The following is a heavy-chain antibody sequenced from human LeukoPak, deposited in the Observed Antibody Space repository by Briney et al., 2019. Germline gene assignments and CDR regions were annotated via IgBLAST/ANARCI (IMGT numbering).Heavy chain of an antibody. V-gene: IGHV3-30*02. D-gene: IGHD2-15*01. Sequence: PGGSLRLSCAASGFTFSSYGMHWVRQAPGKGLEWVAFIRYDGSNKYYADSVKGRFTISRDNSKNTLYLQMNSLRAEDTAVYYCAKDGGAIVSYPNWFDPWGQGTLVTVSS. CDR2: IRYDGSNK. J-gene: IGHJ5*02. CDR3: AKDGGAIVSYPNWFDP. CDR1: GFTFSSYG.